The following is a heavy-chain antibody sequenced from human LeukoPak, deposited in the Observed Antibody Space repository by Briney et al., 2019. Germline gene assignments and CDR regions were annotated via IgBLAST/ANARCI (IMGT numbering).Heavy chain of an antibody. Sequence: ASVKVSCKASGYTFTSYGISWVRQAPGQGLEWMGWISAYNGNTNYAQKLQGRVTMTRDTSTSTVYMELSSLRSEDTAVYYCTRERSSSFDYWGQGTLVTVSS. J-gene: IGHJ4*02. V-gene: IGHV1-18*01. D-gene: IGHD6-13*01. CDR1: GYTFTSYG. CDR2: ISAYNGNT. CDR3: TRERSSSFDY.